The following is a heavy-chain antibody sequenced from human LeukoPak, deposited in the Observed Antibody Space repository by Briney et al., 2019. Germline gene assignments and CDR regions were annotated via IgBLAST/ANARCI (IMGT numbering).Heavy chain of an antibody. CDR3: ARLRSSWTFDY. CDR2: IWSDGNRQ. Sequence: PGRSLRLSCAASGFTFSSYGMDWARQAPGKGLQWVAVIWSDGNRQYYADSVKGRFTISRDNSRNTVYLQMNSLRAEDTSVYYCARLRSSWTFDYWGPGALVTVSS. J-gene: IGHJ4*02. CDR1: GFTFSSYG. V-gene: IGHV3-33*01. D-gene: IGHD6-13*01.